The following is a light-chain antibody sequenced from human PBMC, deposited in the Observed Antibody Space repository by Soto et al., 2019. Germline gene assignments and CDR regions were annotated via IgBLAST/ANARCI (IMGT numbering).Light chain of an antibody. CDR1: QSISTN. J-gene: IGKJ2*01. CDR2: AAS. CDR3: QQSYSRPAT. Sequence: DIQMTQSPSSLSASVGDRVTITCRASQSISTNLNWYQQKPGKAPNLLIYAASSLQSGVPSRFSGSGSGKDFTLIISSLQPEDFATYHCQQSYSRPATFGQGTKLEIK. V-gene: IGKV1-39*01.